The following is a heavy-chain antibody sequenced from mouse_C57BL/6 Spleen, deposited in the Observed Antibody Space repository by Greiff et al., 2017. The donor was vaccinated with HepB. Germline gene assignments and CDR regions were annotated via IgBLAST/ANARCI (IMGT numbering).Heavy chain of an antibody. CDR2: IDPSDSET. D-gene: IGHD2-3*01. Sequence: QVQLQQSGAELVRPGSSVKLSCKASGYTFTSYWMHWVKQRPIQGLEWIGNIDPSDSETHYNQKFKDKATLTVDKSSSTAYMQLSSLTSEDSAVSYCARGPDDGDYFDYWGQGTTRTVSS. CDR3: ARGPDDGDYFDY. J-gene: IGHJ2*01. CDR1: GYTFTSYW. V-gene: IGHV1-52*01.